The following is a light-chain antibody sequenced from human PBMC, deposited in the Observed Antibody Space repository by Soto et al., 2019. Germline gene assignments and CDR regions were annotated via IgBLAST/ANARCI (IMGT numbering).Light chain of an antibody. J-gene: IGKJ4*01. V-gene: IGKV3-11*01. CDR1: QSVNKL. CDR2: DAS. Sequence: EVVLTQSPATLSLSPGERATLSCRASQSVNKLLAWYRQKPGQAPRLLIQDASNRATGIPARFSASGSGTDFTLTISSLESEDFAVYYCQQRYSWPLTFGGGTRVEI. CDR3: QQRYSWPLT.